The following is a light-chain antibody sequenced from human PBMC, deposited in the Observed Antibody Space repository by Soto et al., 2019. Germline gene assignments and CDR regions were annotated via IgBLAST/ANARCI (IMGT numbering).Light chain of an antibody. V-gene: IGKV3-20*01. CDR3: QQYCTSFT. Sequence: ETVLTQSPGTLSLSPGHRATLSCRASQSVSSSYLAWYQQKPGQAPRLLIYGAFRRATGIPDSFSGSGSRTGFTLIISRLEPDYFAVYYCQQYCTSFTFSPGTKVYFK. J-gene: IGKJ3*01. CDR1: QSVSSSY. CDR2: GAF.